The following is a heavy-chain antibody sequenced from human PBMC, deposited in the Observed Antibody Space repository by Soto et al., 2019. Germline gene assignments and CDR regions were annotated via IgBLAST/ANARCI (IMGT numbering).Heavy chain of an antibody. CDR1: GGSISSGDYY. CDR2: IYYSGST. Sequence: PSETLSLTCTVSGGSISSGDYYWSWIRQPPGKGLEWIGYIYYSGSTYYNPSLKSRVTISVDTSKNQFSLKLSPVTAADTAVYYCARGGRSKMYSSGWYLGYYYYGMDVWGQGTTVTVSS. CDR3: ARGGRSKMYSSGWYLGYYYYGMDV. J-gene: IGHJ6*02. D-gene: IGHD6-19*01. V-gene: IGHV4-30-4*01.